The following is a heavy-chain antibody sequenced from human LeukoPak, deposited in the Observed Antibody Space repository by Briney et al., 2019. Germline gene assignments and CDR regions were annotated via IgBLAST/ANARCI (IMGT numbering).Heavy chain of an antibody. D-gene: IGHD7-27*01. CDR2: IGTSGGDI. CDR3: ARDPNWGSGY. Sequence: GGSLRLSCAASGFTFSNYVMIWVRQAPGKGLEWVSIIGTSGGDIHYADSVKGRFSISRDNSKNTLSLQMNSLRVDDTAVYYCARDPNWGSGYWGQGTLVAVSS. J-gene: IGHJ4*02. V-gene: IGHV3-23*01. CDR1: GFTFSNYV.